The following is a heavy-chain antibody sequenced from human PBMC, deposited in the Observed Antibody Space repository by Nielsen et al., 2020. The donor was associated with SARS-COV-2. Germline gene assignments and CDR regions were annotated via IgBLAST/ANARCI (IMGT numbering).Heavy chain of an antibody. CDR2: IYSGGST. CDR3: ARMAVTIFGVVINDDY. D-gene: IGHD3-3*01. CDR1: GFTFSNYW. V-gene: IGHV3-66*01. J-gene: IGHJ4*02. Sequence: GESLKISCAASGFTFSNYWMTWVRQAPGKGLEWVSVIYSGGSTYYADSVKGRFTISRDNAKNSLYLQMNSLRAEDTAVYYCARMAVTIFGVVINDDYWGQGTLVTVSS.